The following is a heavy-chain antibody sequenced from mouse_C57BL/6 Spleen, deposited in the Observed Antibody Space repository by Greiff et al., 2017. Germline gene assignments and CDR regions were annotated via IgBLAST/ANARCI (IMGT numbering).Heavy chain of an antibody. Sequence: LVESGAELVKPGASVKISCKASGYAFSSYWMNWVKQRPGKGLEWIGQIYPGDGDTNYNGKFKGKATLTADKSSSTAYMQLSSLTSEDSAVYFCARRYGSSFWYFDVWGTGTTVTVSS. V-gene: IGHV1-80*01. CDR3: ARRYGSSFWYFDV. J-gene: IGHJ1*03. CDR1: GYAFSSYW. D-gene: IGHD1-1*01. CDR2: IYPGDGDT.